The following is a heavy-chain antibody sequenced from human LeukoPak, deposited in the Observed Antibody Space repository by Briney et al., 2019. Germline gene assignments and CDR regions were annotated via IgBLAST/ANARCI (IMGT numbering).Heavy chain of an antibody. V-gene: IGHV4-39*07. Sequence: SETLSLTCTVSGGSISSSSYYWGWIRQPPGKGLEWIGSIYYSGSTYYNPSLKSRVTISVDTSKNQFSLKLSSVTAADTAVYYCARDQVWSRGGDYWGQGTLVTVSS. CDR2: IYYSGST. CDR1: GGSISSSSYY. D-gene: IGHD3-10*01. CDR3: ARDQVWSRGGDY. J-gene: IGHJ4*02.